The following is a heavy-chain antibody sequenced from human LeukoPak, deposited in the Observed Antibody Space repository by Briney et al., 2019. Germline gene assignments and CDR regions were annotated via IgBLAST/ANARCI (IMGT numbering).Heavy chain of an antibody. D-gene: IGHD3-16*02. Sequence: GGSLRLSCAASGFTVSSNYMSWVRQAPGKGLEWVSVIYSGGSTYYADSVKGRFTISRDNSKNTLYLQMNGLRAEDTAVYYCARVSFTFGGVIAWGQGTLVTVSS. CDR2: IYSGGST. J-gene: IGHJ4*02. CDR3: ARVSFTFGGVIA. V-gene: IGHV3-53*01. CDR1: GFTVSSNY.